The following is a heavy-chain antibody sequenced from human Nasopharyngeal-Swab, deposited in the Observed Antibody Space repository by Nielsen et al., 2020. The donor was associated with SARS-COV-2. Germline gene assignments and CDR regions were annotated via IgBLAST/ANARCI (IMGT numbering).Heavy chain of an antibody. CDR1: GGSISSGGYS. CDR2: IYHSGST. V-gene: IGHV4-30-2*01. D-gene: IGHD2-15*01. J-gene: IGHJ4*02. CDR3: ARDQYCSGGSCTVFDY. Sequence: SETLSLTCAVSGGSISSGGYSWSWIRQPPGKGLEWIGYIYHSGSTYYNPSLKSRVTISVDRSKNQFSLKLSSVTAADTAVYYCARDQYCSGGSCTVFDYWGQGTLVTVSS.